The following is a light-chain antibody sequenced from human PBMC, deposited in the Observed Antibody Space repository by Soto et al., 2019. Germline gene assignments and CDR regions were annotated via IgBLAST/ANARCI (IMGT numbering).Light chain of an antibody. CDR3: QQRVSTPLT. V-gene: IGKV1-39*01. Sequence: DIQMTQSPSSLSASVGDRVTITCRASQSINSYLNWYQQKPRKAPELLMYAASSLQSGVPPRFSGSGYGTDFTLTISSLQPEDFATYYCQQRVSTPLTFGGGTKVEIK. J-gene: IGKJ4*01. CDR2: AAS. CDR1: QSINSY.